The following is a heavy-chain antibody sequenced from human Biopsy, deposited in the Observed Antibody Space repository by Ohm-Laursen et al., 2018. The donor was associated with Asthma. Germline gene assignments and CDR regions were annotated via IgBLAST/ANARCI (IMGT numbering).Heavy chain of an antibody. CDR2: ISSGSGST. CDR1: GFTVNNFA. V-gene: IGHV3-23*01. D-gene: IGHD4-17*01. CDR3: AKVGHGNGDYVGWFDP. J-gene: IGHJ5*02. Sequence: SLRLSCTASGFTVNNFAMNWVRQAPGQGLEWVSVISSGSGSTYYADSVKGRFTISRDTSMNTLYLQMNSLRAEDTAVYYCAKVGHGNGDYVGWFDPWGQGTLVTVSS.